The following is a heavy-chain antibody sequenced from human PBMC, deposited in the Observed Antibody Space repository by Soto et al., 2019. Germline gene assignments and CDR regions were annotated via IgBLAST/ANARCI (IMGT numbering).Heavy chain of an antibody. CDR1: GGSISRPGYY. J-gene: IGHJ4*02. CDR3: AEWSGCYSDGRFSH. D-gene: IGHD3-3*01. V-gene: IGHV4-31*03. CDR2: IYHSGST. Sequence: QVQLQESGPGLVKPSQTLSLTCTVSGGSISRPGYYWSWVRQYPGKGLEWIAYIYHSGSTYYNPSLESRVTISVDTSKNQFSLKMTSVTAADTAVYYCAEWSGCYSDGRFSHWGPGTLVPVSS.